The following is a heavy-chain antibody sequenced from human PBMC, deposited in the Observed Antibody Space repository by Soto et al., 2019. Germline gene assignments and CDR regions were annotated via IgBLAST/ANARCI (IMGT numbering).Heavy chain of an antibody. D-gene: IGHD1-26*01. CDR2: ISDDGDKR. CDR3: AKARVRIVGANSFDY. Sequence: GGSLRLSCVGSGFTFSNYGMHWVRQPPGKGLEWVALISDDGDKRYYADSVRGRLIISRDNSKDTLYLQMTSLGPDDTAVYFCAKARVRIVGANSFDYWGQGT. J-gene: IGHJ4*02. V-gene: IGHV3-30*18. CDR1: GFTFSNYG.